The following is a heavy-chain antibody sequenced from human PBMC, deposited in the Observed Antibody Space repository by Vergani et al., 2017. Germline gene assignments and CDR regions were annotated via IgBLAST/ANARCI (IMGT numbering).Heavy chain of an antibody. CDR1: GGSISSGYYY. CDR3: ARDFGREVTPWGEYYYYGMDV. J-gene: IGHJ6*02. D-gene: IGHD2-21*02. Sequence: QVQLQESGPGLVKPSQTLSLTCTVSGGSISSGYYYWSWIRQPPGKGLEWIGYIYYSGSTNYNPSLKSRVTISVDTSQNQFSLKLSSVTAADTAVYYCARDFGREVTPWGEYYYYGMDVWGQGTTVTVSS. V-gene: IGHV4-30-4*08. CDR2: IYYSGST.